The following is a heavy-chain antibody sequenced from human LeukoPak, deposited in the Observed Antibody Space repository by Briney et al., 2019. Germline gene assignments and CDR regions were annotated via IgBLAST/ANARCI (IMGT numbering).Heavy chain of an antibody. J-gene: IGHJ3*02. D-gene: IGHD2-21*01. Sequence: PGGSLRLSCAASEFTFSTFWMSWVRQAAGKGLEWVANIKADGSVKHYVDSMEGRFSISRDNARSSLYLQMNSLRAEDTAVYYCVRDSDYQRNSGGRYAHYDALDIWGHGTMVTVSS. V-gene: IGHV3-7*01. CDR1: EFTFSTFW. CDR3: VRDSDYQRNSGGRYAHYDALDI. CDR2: IKADGSVK.